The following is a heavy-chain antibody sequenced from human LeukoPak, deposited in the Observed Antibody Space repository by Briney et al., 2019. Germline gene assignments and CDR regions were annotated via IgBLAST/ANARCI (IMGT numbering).Heavy chain of an antibody. V-gene: IGHV4-59*01. J-gene: IGHJ4*02. CDR3: ARGDLYYDILP. CDR1: SGSFSGYY. CDR2: IYYSGST. D-gene: IGHD3-9*01. Sequence: SETLSLTCSVYSGSFSGYYWSWIRQPPGKGLEWIGYIYYSGSTNYNPSLKSRVTISVDTSKNQFSLKLSSVTAADTAVYYCARGDLYYDILPWGQGTLVTVSS.